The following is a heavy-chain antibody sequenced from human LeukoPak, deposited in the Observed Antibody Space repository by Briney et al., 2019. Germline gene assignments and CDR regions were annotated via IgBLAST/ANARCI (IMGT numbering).Heavy chain of an antibody. V-gene: IGHV3-23*01. D-gene: IGHD3-10*01. J-gene: IGHJ4*02. CDR1: GFTFSSYA. Sequence: PGGSLRLFCAASGFTFSSYAMSWVRQVPGKGLEWVTVISGSGGSTYYADSVKGRFTISRDNSKNTLYLQMNSLRAEDTAVSYCAKGYGSGTYYRIPFDYWGQGTLVTVSS. CDR3: AKGYGSGTYYRIPFDY. CDR2: ISGSGGST.